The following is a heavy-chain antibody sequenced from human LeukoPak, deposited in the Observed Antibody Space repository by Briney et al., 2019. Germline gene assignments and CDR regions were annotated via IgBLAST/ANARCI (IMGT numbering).Heavy chain of an antibody. CDR1: GGSISSYY. D-gene: IGHD3-22*01. CDR3: ARDTYYYDSSGYHDAFDI. J-gene: IGHJ3*02. V-gene: IGHV4-34*01. Sequence: SETLSLTCTVSGGSISSYYWSWIRQPPGKGLEWIGEINHSGSTNYNPSLKSRVTISVDTSKNQFSLKLSSVTAADTAVYYCARDTYYYDSSGYHDAFDIWGQGTMVTVSS. CDR2: INHSGST.